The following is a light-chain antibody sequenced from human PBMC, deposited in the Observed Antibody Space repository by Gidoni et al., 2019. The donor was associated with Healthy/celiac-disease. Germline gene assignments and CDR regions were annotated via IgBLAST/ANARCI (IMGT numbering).Light chain of an antibody. Sequence: QSVLTQPPSVSGAPGQRVTISCTGSSSNIVAGYDVHWYQQLPGTAPKLLSYGNSHRPSGVPDRFSGSKSGTSASLAITGLQAEDEADYYCQSYDSSLSGSVFGGGTKLTVL. CDR1: SSNIVAGYD. CDR3: QSYDSSLSGSV. V-gene: IGLV1-40*01. J-gene: IGLJ3*02. CDR2: GNS.